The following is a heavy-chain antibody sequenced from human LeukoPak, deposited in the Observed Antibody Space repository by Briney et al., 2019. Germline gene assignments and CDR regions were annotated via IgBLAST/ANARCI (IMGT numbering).Heavy chain of an antibody. V-gene: IGHV3-48*03. CDR1: GFTFSSYE. CDR2: ISSSGSTI. J-gene: IGHJ4*02. Sequence: GGSLRLSCAASGFTFSSYEMNWVRQAPGKGLEWVSYISSSGSTIYYADSVKGRFTISRDNAKNSLYLQMNSLRAEDTAVYYCARDYYDSSGSIDYWGQGTLVTVSS. D-gene: IGHD3-22*01. CDR3: ARDYYDSSGSIDY.